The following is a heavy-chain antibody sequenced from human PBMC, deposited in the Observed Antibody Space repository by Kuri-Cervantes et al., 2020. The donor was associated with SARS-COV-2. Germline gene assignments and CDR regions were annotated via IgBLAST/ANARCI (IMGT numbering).Heavy chain of an antibody. D-gene: IGHD6-13*01. J-gene: IGHJ3*02. CDR2: IYWDDDK. CDR1: GFSLSTSGVG. Sequence: SGPTLVKPTQTLTLTCTFSGFSLSTSGVGVGWIRPPPGKALEWRALIYWDDDKRYSPSLKSRLTITKDTSKNQVVLTMTNMDPVDTATYYCAHPSSSWYIAYDAFDICAEGPMVTVSS. V-gene: IGHV2-5*02. CDR3: AHPSSSWYIAYDAFDI.